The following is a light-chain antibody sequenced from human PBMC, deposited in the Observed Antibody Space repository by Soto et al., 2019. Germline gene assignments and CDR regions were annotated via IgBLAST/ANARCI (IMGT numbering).Light chain of an antibody. V-gene: IGKV3-15*01. CDR2: GAS. J-gene: IGKJ5*01. Sequence: EIVLTQSPATLSLTPRERATLSCGASQRVSSKLAWYQQKPGQAPRLLIYGASTRATGIPARFSGSGSGTEFTLTISSLQSEDFAVYYCQQYNNWPPIAFGQGTRLEIK. CDR3: QQYNNWPPIA. CDR1: QRVSSK.